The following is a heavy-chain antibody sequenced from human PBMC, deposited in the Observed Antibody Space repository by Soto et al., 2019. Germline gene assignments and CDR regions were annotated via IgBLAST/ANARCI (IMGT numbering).Heavy chain of an antibody. Sequence: SGPTLVNPTQTRTLTCTFSWYSLTSNDVGVGWISQTPGKALESLALIYWDDYKRYSPSLKSRLTITQDTSKNQVVLRMTNMEPVDTATYYCAHSRYSRSSFDYWGQGPLVTVSS. D-gene: IGHD6-6*01. J-gene: IGHJ4*02. V-gene: IGHV2-5*02. CDR3: AHSRYSRSSFDY. CDR2: IYWDDYK. CDR1: WYSLTSNDVG.